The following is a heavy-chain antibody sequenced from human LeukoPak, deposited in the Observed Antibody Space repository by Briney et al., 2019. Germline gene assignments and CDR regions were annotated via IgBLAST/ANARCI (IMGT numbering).Heavy chain of an antibody. CDR3: ARTTTVTRSMDV. CDR2: IYYSGST. CDR1: GGSISSGDYY. J-gene: IGHJ6*02. V-gene: IGHV4-30-4*01. Sequence: SQTLSLTCTVSGGSISSGDYYWSWIRQPPGKGLEWIGYIYYSGSTYYNPSLKSRVTKSVDTSKNQFSLKLSSVTAADTAVYYCARTTTVTRSMDVWGQGTTVTVSS. D-gene: IGHD4-11*01.